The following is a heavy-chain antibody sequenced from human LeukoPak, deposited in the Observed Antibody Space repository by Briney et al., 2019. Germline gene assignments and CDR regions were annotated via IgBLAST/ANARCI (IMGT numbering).Heavy chain of an antibody. CDR3: ARGRMAGTYVFDY. CDR2: IIPIFGTA. J-gene: IGHJ4*02. CDR1: GDTFSSYA. D-gene: IGHD6-19*01. V-gene: IGHV1-69*13. Sequence: HRASVKVSCKASGDTFSSYAISWVRQAPGQGLEWMGGIIPIFGTANYAQKFQGRVTITADESTSTAYMDLSSLRSEDTAVYYCARGRMAGTYVFDYWGQGTLVTVSS.